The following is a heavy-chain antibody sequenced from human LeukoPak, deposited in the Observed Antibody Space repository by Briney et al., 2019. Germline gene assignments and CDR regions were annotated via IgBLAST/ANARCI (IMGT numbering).Heavy chain of an antibody. J-gene: IGHJ5*02. V-gene: IGHV1-69*06. CDR2: IIPIFGTA. CDR3: ARGVTGRVCSCASGLWGTWFDP. Sequence: ASVKLSCTASRGTFSSYTISWVRQAPGKGLEWMGAIIPIFGTAYYAQTFQGRVTITADKSKSTAYLQMNSLRSEDTAVYYRARGVTGRVCSCASGLWGTWFDPWGQGTLVTVSS. D-gene: IGHD3-16*01. CDR1: RGTFSSYT.